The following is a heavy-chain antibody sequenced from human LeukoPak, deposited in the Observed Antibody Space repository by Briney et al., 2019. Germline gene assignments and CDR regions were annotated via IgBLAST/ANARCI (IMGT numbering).Heavy chain of an antibody. CDR3: ARAPLWFGEFGFDP. CDR2: TNPNSGGT. Sequence: ASVKVSCKATGYTFTGYYMHWVRQAPGQGLEWMGWTNPNSGGTNYAQKFQGRVTMTRDTSISTAYMELSRLRSDDTAVYYCARAPLWFGEFGFDPWGQGTLVTVSS. D-gene: IGHD3-10*01. V-gene: IGHV1-2*02. CDR1: GYTFTGYY. J-gene: IGHJ5*02.